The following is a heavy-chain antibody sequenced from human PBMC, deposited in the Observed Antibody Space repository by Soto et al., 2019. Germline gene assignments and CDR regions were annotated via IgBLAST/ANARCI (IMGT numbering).Heavy chain of an antibody. J-gene: IGHJ4*02. CDR2: INSGGSKI. V-gene: IGHV3-11*01. CDR3: ARDIRGAN. Sequence: QVQLVESGGGLVKPGGSLRLSCTASEFTFTDHYMTWLRQAPGKGLEWVSYINSGGSKIYYADSVRGRFTISRDNAKNSVYLQMSNLKAQDTAMHYCARDIRGANWGQGNVVNVSP. CDR1: EFTFTDHY. D-gene: IGHD3-10*01.